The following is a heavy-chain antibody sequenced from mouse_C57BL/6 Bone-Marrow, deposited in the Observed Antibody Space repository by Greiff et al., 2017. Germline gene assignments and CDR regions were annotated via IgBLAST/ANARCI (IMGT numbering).Heavy chain of an antibody. V-gene: IGHV1-82*01. CDR3: ARKGFDY. J-gene: IGHJ2*01. Sequence: VQLQQSGPELVKPGASVKISCKASGYAFSSSWMNWVKQRPGKGLEWIGRIYPGDGDTNYNGKFKGKATLTADKSSSTAYMQLSSRTSEDSAVCFCARKGFDYWGQGTTLTVSS. CDR1: GYAFSSSW. CDR2: IYPGDGDT.